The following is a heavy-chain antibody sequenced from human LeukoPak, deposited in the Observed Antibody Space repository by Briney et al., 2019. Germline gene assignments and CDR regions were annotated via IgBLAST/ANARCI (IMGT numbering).Heavy chain of an antibody. CDR3: VRGDFWSGAAYYYYYMDV. CDR1: GFTFKSYW. J-gene: IGHJ6*03. D-gene: IGHD3-3*01. CDR2: INSDGSST. Sequence: PGGSLRLSCAASGFTFKSYWMHWVRQVPGRGLVWVSRINSDGSSTSYADSVKGRFTISRDNAKNTLFLQMNSLRAKDTAVYYCVRGDFWSGAAYYYYYMDVWGKGTTVTVSS. V-gene: IGHV3-74*01.